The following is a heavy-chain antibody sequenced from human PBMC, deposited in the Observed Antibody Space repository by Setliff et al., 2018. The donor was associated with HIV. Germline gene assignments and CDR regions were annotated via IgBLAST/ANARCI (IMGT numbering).Heavy chain of an antibody. J-gene: IGHJ4*02. V-gene: IGHV4-61*02. CDR3: ARGGPDYYDYPYFDS. CDR2: IHTSGNT. Sequence: SETLSLTCTVSGGSISSGDYYWTWIRQPAGKGLQWIGRIHTSGNTNYNPSLKSRVTISEDTSKNQFSLKVNSVTAADTAMYFCARGGPDYYDYPYFDSWGQGTLVTVSS. D-gene: IGHD3-22*01. CDR1: GGSISSGDYY.